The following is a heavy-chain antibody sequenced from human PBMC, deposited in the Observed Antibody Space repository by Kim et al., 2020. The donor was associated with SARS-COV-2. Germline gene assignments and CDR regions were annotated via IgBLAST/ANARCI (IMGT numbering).Heavy chain of an antibody. CDR3: ASTGQYDILTGYYMGDYYGMDV. D-gene: IGHD3-9*01. CDR2: IYYSGST. J-gene: IGHJ6*02. CDR1: GGSISSYY. Sequence: SETLSLTCTVSGGSISSYYWSWIRQPPGKGLEWIGYIYYSGSTNYNPSLKSRVTISVDTSKNQFSLKLSSVTAADTAVYYCASTGQYDILTGYYMGDYYGMDVWGQGTTVTVS. V-gene: IGHV4-59*13.